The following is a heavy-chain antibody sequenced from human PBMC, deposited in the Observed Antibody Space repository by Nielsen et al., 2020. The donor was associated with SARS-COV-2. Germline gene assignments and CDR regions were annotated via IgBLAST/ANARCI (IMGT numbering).Heavy chain of an antibody. Sequence: LRLSCAISGDSVSSSSAAWNWTRQSPSRGLEWLGRTYYRYKWYNDYAVSVKSRITINPDTSKNQFSLHLNSVTPEDTAVYYCARARGAYGDYYYYYYTDVWGKGTTVTVSS. V-gene: IGHV6-1*01. CDR3: ARARGAYGDYYYYYYTDV. J-gene: IGHJ6*03. CDR1: GDSVSSSSAA. D-gene: IGHD4-17*01. CDR2: TYYRYKWYN.